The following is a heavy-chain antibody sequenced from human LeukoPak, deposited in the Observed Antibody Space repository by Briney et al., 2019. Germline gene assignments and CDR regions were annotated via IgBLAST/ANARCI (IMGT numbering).Heavy chain of an antibody. CDR3: AREAVISGWSGDMDV. CDR1: GFTFRNYV. CDR2: IWADGSNQ. Sequence: GGSLRLSCAASGFTFRNYVIHWVRQAPGKGLEWVALIWADGSNQFSADSVKGRVNMARDNAKNTVYLQMDSLRVDDTAVYFCAREAVISGWSGDMDVWGQGTTVTVSS. D-gene: IGHD6-19*01. J-gene: IGHJ6*02. V-gene: IGHV3-33*08.